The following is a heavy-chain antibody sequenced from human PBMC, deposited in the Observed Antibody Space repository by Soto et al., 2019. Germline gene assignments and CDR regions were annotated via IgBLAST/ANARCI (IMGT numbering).Heavy chain of an antibody. CDR3: VYKRTMDYYYYYGMDV. CDR2: IYYSWST. CDR1: GGSISSSSYY. V-gene: IGHV4-39*01. J-gene: IGHJ6*02. Sequence: ETLSRTCPVSGGSISSSSYYWGWIRQPPGKGLEWIGSIYYSWSTYYNPSLKSRVTISVDTSKNQFSLKLSSVTAADTAVYYCVYKRTMDYYYYYGMDVWGQGTKVTVYS. D-gene: IGHD1-1*01.